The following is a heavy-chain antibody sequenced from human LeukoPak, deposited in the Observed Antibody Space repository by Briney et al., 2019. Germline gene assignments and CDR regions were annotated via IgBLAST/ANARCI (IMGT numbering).Heavy chain of an antibody. CDR2: IYYSGTT. V-gene: IGHV4-59*01. CDR1: GGSIRSYY. CDR3: ARSTPVTNWFDP. D-gene: IGHD4-11*01. J-gene: IGHJ5*02. Sequence: PSETLSLTCTVSGGSIRSYYWSWIRQPPGKGLEWIGCIYYSGTTNYNPSLKSRVTILGDTSKNQLSLKLNSVTAADTAVYYCARSTPVTNWFDPWGQGTLVTVSS.